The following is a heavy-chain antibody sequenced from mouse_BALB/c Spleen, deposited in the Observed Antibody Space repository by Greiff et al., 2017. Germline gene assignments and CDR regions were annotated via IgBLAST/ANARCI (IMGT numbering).Heavy chain of an antibody. CDR2: IYPGNGDT. CDR1: GYTFTSYN. V-gene: IGHV1-12*01. D-gene: IGHD2-1*01. J-gene: IGHJ2*01. CDR3: ARPYGNYPFDY. Sequence: QVQLQQSGAELVKPGASVKMSCKASGYTFTSYNMHWVKQTPGQGLEWIGAIYPGNGDTSYNQKFKGKATLTADKSSSTAYMQLSSLTSEDSAVYYCARPYGNYPFDYWGQGTTLTVSS.